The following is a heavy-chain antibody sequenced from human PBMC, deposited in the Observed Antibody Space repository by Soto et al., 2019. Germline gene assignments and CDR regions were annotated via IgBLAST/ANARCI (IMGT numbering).Heavy chain of an antibody. CDR2: IYHSGST. CDR1: GGSISSGGYS. J-gene: IGHJ4*02. Sequence: QLQLQESGSGLVKPSQTLSLTCAVSGGSISSGGYSWSWIRQPPGKGLEWIGYIYHSGSTYYNPSRKSRVTISVDRSKNQFSRKLSSVTAADTAVYYCARAGGLGAVAADYGGQGTLVTVSS. V-gene: IGHV4-30-2*01. D-gene: IGHD6-19*01. CDR3: ARAGGLGAVAADY.